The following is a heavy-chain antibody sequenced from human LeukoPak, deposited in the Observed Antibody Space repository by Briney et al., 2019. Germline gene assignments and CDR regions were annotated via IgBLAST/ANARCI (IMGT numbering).Heavy chain of an antibody. D-gene: IGHD7-27*01. J-gene: IGHJ4*02. Sequence: GASVKVSCKASGYTFTGYYMHWVRQAPGQGLEWMGWINPNSGGTNYAQKFQGRVTMTRDTSISTAYMELSRLRSDDTAVYYCASLRRGWGSVDLIFDCWGQGTLVTVSS. V-gene: IGHV1-2*02. CDR2: INPNSGGT. CDR3: ASLRRGWGSVDLIFDC. CDR1: GYTFTGYY.